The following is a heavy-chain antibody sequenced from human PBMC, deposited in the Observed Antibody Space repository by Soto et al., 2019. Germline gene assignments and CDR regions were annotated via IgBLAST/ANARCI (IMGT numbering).Heavy chain of an antibody. V-gene: IGHV1-18*01. CDR3: ARDGDYYGSGSYYPRSFDY. CDR2: ISAYNGNT. Sequence: QVQLVQSGAEVKKPGASVKVSCKASGYTFTSYGISWVRQAPGQGLVWMGWISAYNGNTNYSQKLQGRVTMTTDTSTSTAYMELRSLGSDDTAVYYCARDGDYYGSGSYYPRSFDYWGQGTLVTVSS. J-gene: IGHJ4*02. D-gene: IGHD3-10*01. CDR1: GYTFTSYG.